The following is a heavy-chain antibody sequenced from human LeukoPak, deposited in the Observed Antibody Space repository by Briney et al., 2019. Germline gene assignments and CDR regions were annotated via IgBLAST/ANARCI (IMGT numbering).Heavy chain of an antibody. D-gene: IGHD6-19*01. V-gene: IGHV4-39*07. CDR3: ARVPFNSSGWYRRGDYFDY. CDR2: IYYSGST. CDR1: GGSISSSSYY. Sequence: SETLSLTCTVSGGSISSSSYYWGWIRQPPGKGLEWIGSIYYSGSTYYNPSLKSRVTISVDTSKNQFSLKLSSVTAADTAVYYCARVPFNSSGWYRRGDYFDYWGQGTLVTVSS. J-gene: IGHJ4*02.